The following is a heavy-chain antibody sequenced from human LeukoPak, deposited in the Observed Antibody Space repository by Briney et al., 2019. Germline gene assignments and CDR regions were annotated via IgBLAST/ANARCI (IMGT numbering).Heavy chain of an antibody. CDR2: ISTSGSTT. CDR1: GFTFSDYE. CDR3: ASRYDPSYYDSSGYYF. V-gene: IGHV3-48*03. D-gene: IGHD3-22*01. Sequence: GGSLRLSCAASGFTFSDYEINWVRQAPGKGLEWVSCISTSGSTTYYADSVKGRFTISRDNAKNSLFLQMNTLTVEDTAVYYCASRYDPSYYDSSGYYFLGQGTLVTVSS. J-gene: IGHJ4*02.